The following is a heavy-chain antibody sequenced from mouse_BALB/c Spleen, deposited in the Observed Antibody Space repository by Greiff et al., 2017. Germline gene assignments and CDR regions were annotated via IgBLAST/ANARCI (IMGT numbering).Heavy chain of an antibody. J-gene: IGHJ4*01. D-gene: IGHD3-1*01. V-gene: IGHV5-17*02. CDR3: ARSGKGNYAMDY. CDR1: GFTFSSFG. Sequence: EVKLMESGGGLVQPGGSRKLSCAASGFTFSSFGMHWVRQAPEKGLEWVAYISSGSSTIYYADTVKGRFTISRDNPKNTLFLQMTSLRSEDTAMYYCARSGKGNYAMDYWGQGTSVTVSS. CDR2: ISSGSSTI.